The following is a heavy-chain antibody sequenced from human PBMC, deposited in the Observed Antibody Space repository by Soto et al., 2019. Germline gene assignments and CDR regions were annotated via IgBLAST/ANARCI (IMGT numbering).Heavy chain of an antibody. CDR1: GFSLSPYW. V-gene: IGHV3-74*03. Sequence: PXVSLLLSCAASGFSLSPYWMRWVRQVPGRGLEWVARLSSDGFGAAYAGSVKGRFFISRDIARKTLSLQMNSLRADDTAVYYCARDLGGPDYWGRGTSVTVSS. D-gene: IGHD3-16*01. J-gene: IGHJ4*02. CDR3: ARDLGGPDY. CDR2: LSSDGFGA.